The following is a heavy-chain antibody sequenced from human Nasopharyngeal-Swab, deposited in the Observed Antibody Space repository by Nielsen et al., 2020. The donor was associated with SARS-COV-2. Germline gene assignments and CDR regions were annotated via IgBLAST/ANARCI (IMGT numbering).Heavy chain of an antibody. CDR3: ARDRGSGAGFDY. CDR2: INPNSGGT. Sequence: ASVKVSCKASGYTFTGYYMHWVRQAPGQGLEWMGWINPNSGGTNYAQKFQGRVTMTRDTSISTAYMGLSRLRSDDTAVYYCARDRGSGAGFDYWGQGTLVTVSS. D-gene: IGHD6-19*01. J-gene: IGHJ4*02. V-gene: IGHV1-2*02. CDR1: GYTFTGYY.